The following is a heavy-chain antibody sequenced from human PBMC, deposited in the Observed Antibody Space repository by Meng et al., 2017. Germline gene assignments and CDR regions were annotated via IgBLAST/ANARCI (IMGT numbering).Heavy chain of an antibody. CDR3: LKGVVDRGVDH. J-gene: IGHJ4*02. CDR1: GFTLSNYA. V-gene: IGHV3-23*01. CDR2: ITDSGRGT. D-gene: IGHD3-10*01. Sequence: VLLCDTGGDLVQPGGSLRLSCVTSGFTLSNYAMTWVRRAPGRGLEWVSSITDSGRGTSYAGSVKGRFTISRDNSKNTLFLQMNSLRAEDPALYYCLKGVVDRGVDHWGQGTLVTVSS.